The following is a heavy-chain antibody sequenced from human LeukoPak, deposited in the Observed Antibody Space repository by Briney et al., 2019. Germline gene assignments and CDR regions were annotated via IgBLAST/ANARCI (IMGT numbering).Heavy chain of an antibody. Sequence: GGSLRLSCAASGFIFTDYWMHWVRQAPGKELVWVARIRGDGRATIYADSVKGRFTISRDSSRNTLYLQMTSLRAEDTAVYYCAKDRAGSHPYDTSGLTPSDHWGQGTLVTVSS. D-gene: IGHD3-22*01. V-gene: IGHV3-74*01. J-gene: IGHJ5*02. CDR3: AKDRAGSHPYDTSGLTPSDH. CDR2: IRGDGRAT. CDR1: GFIFTDYW.